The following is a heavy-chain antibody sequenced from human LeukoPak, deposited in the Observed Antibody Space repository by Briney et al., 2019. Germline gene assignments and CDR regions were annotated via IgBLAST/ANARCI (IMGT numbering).Heavy chain of an antibody. CDR3: TGSDGYPPDY. Sequence: PGESLKISCQASGYSFTNYWIGWVRQLPGKGLEWMGIINTIDSDTRYRPSFEAQVTISADEFITTAYLQWSSLKTSDTAMSSCTGSDGYPPDYWGEGTLGTVSS. CDR1: GYSFTNYW. V-gene: IGHV5-51*01. CDR2: INTIDSDT. D-gene: IGHD5-18*01. J-gene: IGHJ4*02.